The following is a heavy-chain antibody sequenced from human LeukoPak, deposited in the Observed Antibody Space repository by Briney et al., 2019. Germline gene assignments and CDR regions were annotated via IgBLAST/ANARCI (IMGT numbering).Heavy chain of an antibody. CDR1: VGSLSRYY. J-gene: IGHJ4*02. V-gene: IGHV4-59*01. Sequence: SETLSLTCTVSVGSLSRYYSSCIRHPPEKGVEWDGYIYYSGSTNYNPSLKSRVTISVDTSKNQFSLKLNSVTAADTAVCYCARDNRATSLWTRVEYFDYWGQGTLVTVSS. CDR2: IYYSGST. D-gene: IGHD5-12*01. CDR3: ARDNRATSLWTRVEYFDY.